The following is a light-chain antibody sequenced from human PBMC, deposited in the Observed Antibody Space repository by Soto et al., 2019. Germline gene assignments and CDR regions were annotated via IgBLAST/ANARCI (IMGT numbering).Light chain of an antibody. Sequence: QSALTQPASVSGSPGQSITISCTGTSSDVGRYNHVSWYQHHPGKAPKLIISEVSNRPSGVSNRFSGSKSGYTASLTISGLQAEDEADYYCSTYINSITFVIFGGGTKVTVL. J-gene: IGLJ2*01. CDR1: SSDVGRYNH. CDR3: STYINSITFVI. V-gene: IGLV2-14*01. CDR2: EVS.